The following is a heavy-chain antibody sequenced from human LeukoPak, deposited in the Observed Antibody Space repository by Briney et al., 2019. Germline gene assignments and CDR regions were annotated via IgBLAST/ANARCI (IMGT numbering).Heavy chain of an antibody. Sequence: SETLSLTCTVSGGSISSSSYYWGWIRQPPGKGLEWVGYIYYSGSTNYNPSLKSRVTISVDTSKNQFSLKLSSVTAADTAMYYCARRVVNNRNWYFDLWGRGTLVTVSS. CDR1: GGSISSSSYY. CDR2: IYYSGST. J-gene: IGHJ2*01. V-gene: IGHV4-61*05. CDR3: ARRVVNNRNWYFDL. D-gene: IGHD4-23*01.